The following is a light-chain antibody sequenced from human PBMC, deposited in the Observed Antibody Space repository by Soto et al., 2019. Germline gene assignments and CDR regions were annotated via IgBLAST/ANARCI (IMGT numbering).Light chain of an antibody. CDR3: QSYDNSLSGHVI. CDR1: SSNIGAGYV. V-gene: IGLV1-40*01. Sequence: QLVLTQPPSVSGAPGQRVTISCTGRSSNIGAGYVVQWYQQLPGAAPKLLIHGNSNRPSGVPDRFSGSKSGTSASLTITGLQAEDEADYYCQSYDNSLSGHVIFGGGTKLTVL. CDR2: GNS. J-gene: IGLJ2*01.